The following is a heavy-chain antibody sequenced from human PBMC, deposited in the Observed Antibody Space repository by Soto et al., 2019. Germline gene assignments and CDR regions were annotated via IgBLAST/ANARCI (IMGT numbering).Heavy chain of an antibody. J-gene: IGHJ4*02. Sequence: SETLSLTCTVSGGSISNDNYYWSWIRQPPGKGLEWIAYIYYSGSTYYNPSLKSRLTISVDPSKNQFSLKLSSVTAADTGIYYCARHPFGGYAFDSWGQGTLVTVSS. V-gene: IGHV4-30-4*01. CDR3: ARHPFGGYAFDS. CDR1: GGSISNDNYY. CDR2: IYYSGST. D-gene: IGHD3-16*01.